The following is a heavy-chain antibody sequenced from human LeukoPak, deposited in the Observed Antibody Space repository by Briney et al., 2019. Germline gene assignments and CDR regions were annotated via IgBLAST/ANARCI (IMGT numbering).Heavy chain of an antibody. V-gene: IGHV3-7*03. Sequence: GGSLRLSCAASGFTFSSYAMTWVRQAPGKGLEWVANTRQDGGEQYYVDSVKGRFSIYRDNYRNSLYLQMNSLRAEDSAVYYCARIQREDGYTFDIWGQGTMVTVSS. CDR3: ARIQREDGYTFDI. CDR1: GFTFSSYA. CDR2: TRQDGGEQ. D-gene: IGHD5-24*01. J-gene: IGHJ3*02.